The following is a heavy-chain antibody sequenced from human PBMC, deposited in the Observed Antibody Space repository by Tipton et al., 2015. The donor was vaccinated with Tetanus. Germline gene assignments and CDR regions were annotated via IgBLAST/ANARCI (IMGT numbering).Heavy chain of an antibody. V-gene: IGHV3-23*01. CDR2: IRDGDGRT. CDR3: AKQGWQGYYYGMDV. Sequence: SLRLSCVASGFTFSNYGMTWVRQAPGKGLEWVSTIRDGDGRTYYADSVKGRFTISRDNSKNTLYLQMNSLRAEDTAVYYCAKQGWQGYYYGMDVWGQGTTVTVSS. D-gene: IGHD5-24*01. J-gene: IGHJ6*02. CDR1: GFTFSNYG.